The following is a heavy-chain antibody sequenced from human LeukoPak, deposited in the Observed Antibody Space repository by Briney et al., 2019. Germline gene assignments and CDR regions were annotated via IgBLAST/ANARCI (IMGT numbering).Heavy chain of an antibody. J-gene: IGHJ4*02. CDR3: ARDHGSSSPDYYFDY. Sequence: PGGSLRLSCAASGFTFSSYAMSWVRQAPAQGLEWVSYISTGSSTIYYADSVKGRFTISRDNAKNSLYLQVSSLRAEDTVVYYCARDHGSSSPDYYFDYWGQGTLVTVSS. CDR1: GFTFSSYA. D-gene: IGHD6-6*01. V-gene: IGHV3-48*01. CDR2: ISTGSSTI.